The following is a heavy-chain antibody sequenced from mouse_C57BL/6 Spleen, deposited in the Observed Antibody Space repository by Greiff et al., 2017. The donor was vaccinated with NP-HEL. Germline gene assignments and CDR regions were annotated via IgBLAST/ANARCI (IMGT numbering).Heavy chain of an antibody. Sequence: EVQGVESGGGLVKPGGSLKLSCAASGFTFSSYAMSWVRQTPEKRLEWVATISDGGSYTYYPDNVKVRFTISRDNAKNNLYLQMSHLKSEDTAMYYCARGAMDYWGQGTSVTVSS. CDR2: ISDGGSYT. CDR1: GFTFSSYA. CDR3: ARGAMDY. V-gene: IGHV5-4*01. J-gene: IGHJ4*01.